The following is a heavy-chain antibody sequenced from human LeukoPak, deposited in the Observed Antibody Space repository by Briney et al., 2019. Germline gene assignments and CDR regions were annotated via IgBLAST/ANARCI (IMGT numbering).Heavy chain of an antibody. CDR1: GFTFRSSA. CDR2: ISGSGGST. D-gene: IGHD6-13*01. V-gene: IGHV3-23*01. CDR3: AKGTGIAAAEDYYYYMDV. Sequence: GGSLRLSCAVSGFTFRSSATSWVRQAPGKGLEWVSAISGSGGSTYYADSVKGRFTISRDNSKNTLYLQMNSLRAEDTAVYYCAKGTGIAAAEDYYYYMDVWGKGTTVTVSS. J-gene: IGHJ6*03.